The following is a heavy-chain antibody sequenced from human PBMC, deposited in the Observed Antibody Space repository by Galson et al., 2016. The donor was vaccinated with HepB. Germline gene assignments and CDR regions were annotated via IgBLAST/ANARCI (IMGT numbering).Heavy chain of an antibody. Sequence: SLRLSCAASGFTFSAVAMSWVRQAPGKGLEWVSTVSGSGDNTYYADSVKGRFTISRDNSKNTLYLQLSNLRAEDTALYYCAKKRGTFITPIDSWGQGTPVTVSS. D-gene: IGHD3-22*01. V-gene: IGHV3-23*01. CDR3: AKKRGTFITPIDS. J-gene: IGHJ4*02. CDR1: GFTFSAVA. CDR2: VSGSGDNT.